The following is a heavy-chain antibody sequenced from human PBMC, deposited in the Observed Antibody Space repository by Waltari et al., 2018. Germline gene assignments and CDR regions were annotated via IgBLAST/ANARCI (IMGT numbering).Heavy chain of an antibody. CDR3: ASAYYDSSGTFDS. CDR2: IIPIFGTA. CDR1: GGTFSSYA. D-gene: IGHD3-22*01. J-gene: IGHJ4*02. Sequence: QVQLVQSGAEVKKPGSSVKVSCKASGGTFSSYAISWVRQAPGQGLEWMGGIIPIFGTANYAQKCQGRVTITAEEATSTADMELSSLRSEDTAVYYCASAYYDSSGTFDSWGQGTLVTVSS. V-gene: IGHV1-69*01.